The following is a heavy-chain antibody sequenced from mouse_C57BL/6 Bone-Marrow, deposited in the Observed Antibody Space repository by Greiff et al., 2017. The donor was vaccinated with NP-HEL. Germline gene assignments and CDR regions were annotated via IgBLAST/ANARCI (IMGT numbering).Heavy chain of an antibody. V-gene: IGHV7-1*01. D-gene: IGHD1-1*01. J-gene: IGHJ1*03. CDR2: SRNKANDYTT. CDR3: ARDAPYYYGGSSHWYFDV. CDR1: GFTFSDFY. Sequence: EVKVVESGGGLVQSGRSLRLSCATSGFTFSDFYMEWVRQAPGKGLEWIAASRNKANDYTTEYSASVKGRFIVSRDTSQSILYLQMNALRAEDTAIYYWARDAPYYYGGSSHWYFDVWGTGTTVTVSS.